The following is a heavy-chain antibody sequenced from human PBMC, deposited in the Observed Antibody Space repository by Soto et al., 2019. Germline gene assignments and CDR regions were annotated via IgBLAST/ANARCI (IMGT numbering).Heavy chain of an antibody. V-gene: IGHV3-48*02. J-gene: IGHJ5*02. Sequence: EVQLVESGGGLVQPGGSLRLSCAASGFTFSSYSMNWVRQAPGKGLEWVSYISSSSSTIYYADSVKGRFTISRDNAKNSLYPQMNSLRDEDTAVYYCAREDGDLNWFVPWGQGTLVTVSS. CDR1: GFTFSSYS. CDR3: AREDGDLNWFVP. D-gene: IGHD4-17*01. CDR2: ISSSSSTI.